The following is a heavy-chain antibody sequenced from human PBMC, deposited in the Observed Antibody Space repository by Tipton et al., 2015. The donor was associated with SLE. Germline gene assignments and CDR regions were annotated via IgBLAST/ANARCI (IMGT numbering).Heavy chain of an antibody. D-gene: IGHD2-15*01. J-gene: IGHJ6*03. CDR1: EFTFSSFS. V-gene: IGHV3-21*01. Sequence: SLRLSCAASEFTFSSFSMNWVRQAPGKGLEWVSSISSTSTYIYYADSVKGRFTISRDNAKNSLYLQMNSLRAEDTAVYFCARHQSSLYYYYMDVWGTGTTVTVSS. CDR2: ISSTSTYI. CDR3: ARHQSSLYYYYMDV.